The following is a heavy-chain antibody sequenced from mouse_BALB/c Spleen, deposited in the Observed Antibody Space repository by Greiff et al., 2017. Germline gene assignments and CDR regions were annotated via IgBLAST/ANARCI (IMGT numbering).Heavy chain of an antibody. CDR3: ARGGITTASYYFDY. D-gene: IGHD1-2*01. J-gene: IGHJ2*01. Sequence: QAQLQQPGAELVKPGASVKLSCKASGYTFTSYWMHWVKQRPGQGLEWIGEINPSNGRTNYNEKFKSKATLTVDKSSSTAYMQLSSLTSEDSAVYYCARGGITTASYYFDYWGQGTTLTVSS. V-gene: IGHV1S81*02. CDR2: INPSNGRT. CDR1: GYTFTSYW.